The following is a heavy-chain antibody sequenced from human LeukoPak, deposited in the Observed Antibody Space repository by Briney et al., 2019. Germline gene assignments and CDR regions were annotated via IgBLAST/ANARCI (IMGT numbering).Heavy chain of an antibody. Sequence: SQTLSLTCAVSGSYISSGGYSWSWIRQPPGKGLEWIGYIYHSGSTYYNPSLKSRVTISVDRSKNQFSLKLSSVTAADTAVYYCARRTYSSGYYYVDYWGQGTLVTVSS. CDR1: GSYISSGGYS. CDR2: IYHSGST. V-gene: IGHV4-30-2*01. CDR3: ARRTYSSGYYYVDY. J-gene: IGHJ4*02. D-gene: IGHD3-22*01.